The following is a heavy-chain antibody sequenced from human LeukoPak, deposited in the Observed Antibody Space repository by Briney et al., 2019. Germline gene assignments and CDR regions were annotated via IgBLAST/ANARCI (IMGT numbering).Heavy chain of an antibody. CDR2: ISSSGSTI. CDR3: ARERVVAATYFDY. V-gene: IGHV3-11*04. J-gene: IGHJ4*02. Sequence: PGGSLRLSCAASGFTFSDYYMSWIRQAPGKGLEWVSYISSSGSTIYYADSVKGRFTISRDNAKNSLYLQMNSLRAEDTAVYYCARERVVAATYFDYWGQGTRVTVSS. D-gene: IGHD2-15*01. CDR1: GFTFSDYY.